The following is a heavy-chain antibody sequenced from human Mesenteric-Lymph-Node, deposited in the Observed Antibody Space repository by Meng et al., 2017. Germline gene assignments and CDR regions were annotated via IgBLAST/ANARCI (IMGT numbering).Heavy chain of an antibody. CDR1: GGSISSGGYY. V-gene: IGHV4-31*03. D-gene: IGHD3-10*01. CDR3: ARVYYYGSGDWYFDL. Sequence: QVQLQESGPGLVKPSPTLSLTCTVSGGSISSGGYYWSWSRQHPGKGLEWIGYIYYSGSTYYNPSLKSRVTISVDTSKNQFSLKLSSVTAADTAVYYCARVYYYGSGDWYFDLWGRGTLVTVSS. CDR2: IYYSGST. J-gene: IGHJ2*01.